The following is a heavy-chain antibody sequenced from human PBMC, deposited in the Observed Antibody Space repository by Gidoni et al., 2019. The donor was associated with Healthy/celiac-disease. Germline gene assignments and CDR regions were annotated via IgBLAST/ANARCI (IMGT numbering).Heavy chain of an antibody. CDR2: IKSKTDGGTT. CDR3: TTDHIVVVPAARAQDYYYYMDV. CDR1: GFTFSNAW. V-gene: IGHV3-15*01. J-gene: IGHJ6*03. D-gene: IGHD2-2*01. Sequence: EVQLVESGGGLVKPGGSLRLSCAASGFTFSNAWMRWVRQAPGKGLEWVGRIKSKTDGGTTDYAAPVKGRFTISRDDSKNTLYLQMNSLKTEDTAVYYCTTDHIVVVPAARAQDYYYYMDVWGKGTTVTVSS.